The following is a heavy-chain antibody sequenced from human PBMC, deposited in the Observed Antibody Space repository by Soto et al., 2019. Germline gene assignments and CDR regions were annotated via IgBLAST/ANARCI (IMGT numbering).Heavy chain of an antibody. CDR1: GFTFSSYW. Sequence: EVQLVESGGGLVQPGGSLRLSCAASGFTFSSYWMHWVRQAPGKGLVWVSRINSDGSSTSYADSVKGRFTISRDNAKNTLYLQMNSLRAEDTAVYYCARGRMRITIFGGGSAFDIWGQGTMVTVSS. D-gene: IGHD3-3*01. V-gene: IGHV3-74*01. J-gene: IGHJ3*02. CDR2: INSDGSST. CDR3: ARGRMRITIFGGGSAFDI.